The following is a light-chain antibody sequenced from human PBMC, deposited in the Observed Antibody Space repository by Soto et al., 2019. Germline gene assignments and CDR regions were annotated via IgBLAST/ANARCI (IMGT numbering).Light chain of an antibody. CDR2: EVR. J-gene: IGLJ3*02. CDR3: SSYTTTSTLV. CDR1: NRDVGSYNL. V-gene: IGLV2-14*01. Sequence: QSALTQPASVSGSPGQSITIACTGTNRDVGSYNLVSWYQQRPGEAPKLIISEVRNRPSGISYRFTGSKSGNNASLAISWLQAEDEADYYCSSYTTTSTLVFGGGTKLTVL.